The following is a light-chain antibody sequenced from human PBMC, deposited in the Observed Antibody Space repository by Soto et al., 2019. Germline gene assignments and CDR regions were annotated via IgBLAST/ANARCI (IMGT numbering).Light chain of an antibody. CDR1: SSDVGGYNY. CDR3: SSYTSSSSLWV. Sequence: QSALTQPASVSGSPGQWITISCTGTSSDVGGYNYVSWYQQHPGKAPKLMIYEVTNRPSGVSNRFSGSKSGNTASLTISGLQAEDEADYYCSSYTSSSSLWVFGTGTKVTVL. J-gene: IGLJ1*01. CDR2: EVT. V-gene: IGLV2-14*01.